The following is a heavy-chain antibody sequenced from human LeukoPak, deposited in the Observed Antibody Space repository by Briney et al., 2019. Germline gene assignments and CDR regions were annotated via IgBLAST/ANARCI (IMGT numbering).Heavy chain of an antibody. J-gene: IGHJ5*02. Sequence: APVKVSCKASGYTFTGYYLHWVRQAPGQGLEWMGWLNPNSGATKYAQKFQGRVTMTRDTSITTAYMELNRLRYDDTAVYYCARYIPVDDYFDPWGQGTLVTVSS. V-gene: IGHV1-2*02. CDR1: GYTFTGYY. D-gene: IGHD4-11*01. CDR2: LNPNSGAT. CDR3: ARYIPVDDYFDP.